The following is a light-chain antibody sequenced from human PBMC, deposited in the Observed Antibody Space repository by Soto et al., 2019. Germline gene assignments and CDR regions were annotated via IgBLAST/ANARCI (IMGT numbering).Light chain of an antibody. CDR2: EGS. CDR3: CSYIGSSTFVV. V-gene: IGLV2-23*03. J-gene: IGLJ2*01. CDR1: SSDVGSYNL. Sequence: QSALTQPASVSGSPGPSITISCTGTSSDVGSYNLVSWYQQHPGKAPKLMIYEGSKRPSGVSNRFSGSKSGNTASLTISGLQAEDEADYYCCSYIGSSTFVVFGGGTKLTVL.